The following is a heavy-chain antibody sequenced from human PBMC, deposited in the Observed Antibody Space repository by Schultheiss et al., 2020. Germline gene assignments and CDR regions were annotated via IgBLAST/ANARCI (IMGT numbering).Heavy chain of an antibody. D-gene: IGHD3-9*01. J-gene: IGHJ6*02. CDR3: ARGGHYDIFTGPTWGGMDV. V-gene: IGHV3-13*01. Sequence: GGSLRLSCAASGFSFSTYDMHWVRQPAGKGLEWVSAIGTAGDTYYLGSVKGRFTTSREKAKSALSLQMNSLRVGDTAVYYCARGGHYDIFTGPTWGGMDVWGQGTTVTVSS. CDR2: IGTAGDT. CDR1: GFSFSTYD.